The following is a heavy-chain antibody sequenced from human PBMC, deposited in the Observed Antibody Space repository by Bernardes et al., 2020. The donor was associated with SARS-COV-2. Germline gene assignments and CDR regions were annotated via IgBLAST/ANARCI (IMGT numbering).Heavy chain of an antibody. CDR1: GFTFSSYD. Sequence: GSLKLSCAASGFTFSSYDIQWVRQGTGKGLEWVSAISTAGDTYYSASVMGRFTISRENAKNSLYLQMNSLRAGDTAVYYCIRSTAYYGMDVWGQGTTVTVYS. V-gene: IGHV3-13*01. J-gene: IGHJ6*02. CDR2: ISTAGDT. CDR3: IRSTAYYGMDV.